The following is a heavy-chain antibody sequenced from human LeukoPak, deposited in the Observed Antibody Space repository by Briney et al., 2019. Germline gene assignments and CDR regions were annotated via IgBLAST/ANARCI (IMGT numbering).Heavy chain of an antibody. CDR3: ARDQDCSSTSCYDEYGMDV. D-gene: IGHD2-2*01. CDR2: IGTAGDT. Sequence: GGSLRLSCAASGFTFSSYDMHWVRQATGEGLEWVSAIGTAGDTYYPGSVKGRFTISRENAKNSLYLQMNSLRAGDTAVYYCARDQDCSSTSCYDEYGMDVWGQGTTVTVSS. V-gene: IGHV3-13*01. CDR1: GFTFSSYD. J-gene: IGHJ6*02.